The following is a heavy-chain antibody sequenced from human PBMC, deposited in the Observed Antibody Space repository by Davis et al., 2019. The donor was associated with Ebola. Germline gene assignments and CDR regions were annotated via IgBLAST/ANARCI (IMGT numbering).Heavy chain of an antibody. CDR3: ARAGIAVAGGWGNWFDP. Sequence: ASVKVSCKASGYTFTSYGISWVRQAPGQGLEWMGWISAYNGNTNYAQKLQGRVTMTTDTSTSTAYMELRSLGSDKTAVYYGARAGIAVAGGWGNWFDPWGQGTLVTVSS. CDR1: GYTFTSYG. J-gene: IGHJ5*02. CDR2: ISAYNGNT. V-gene: IGHV1-18*01. D-gene: IGHD6-19*01.